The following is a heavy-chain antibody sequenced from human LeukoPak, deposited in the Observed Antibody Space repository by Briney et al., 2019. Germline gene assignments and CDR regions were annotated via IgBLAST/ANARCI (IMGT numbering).Heavy chain of an antibody. CDR3: AKSYFDYSTYYSYYFNL. J-gene: IGHJ4*02. D-gene: IGHD4-11*01. V-gene: IGHV4-4*09. Sequence: PSETLSLTCTVSGGSISGGYWSGILQPPGRGLEWIGYVYTSGSTNYNPSLKSRVTISVDTSESQFALKLSSVTAADTAVYYCAKSYFDYSTYYSYYFNLWGQGALVTVSS. CDR1: GGSISGGY. CDR2: VYTSGST.